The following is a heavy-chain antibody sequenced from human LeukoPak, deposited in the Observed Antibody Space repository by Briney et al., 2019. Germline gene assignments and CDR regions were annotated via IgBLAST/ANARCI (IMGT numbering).Heavy chain of an antibody. CDR2: ISSSSSYI. CDR1: GFTFSSYG. Sequence: GGSLRLSCTASGFTFSSYGMIWVRQAPGKGLECVSSISSSSSYIYYADSVKGRFTISRDNAKNSLYLQMNSLRAEDTAVYYCARAAAGYFDYWGQGTLVTVSS. J-gene: IGHJ4*02. D-gene: IGHD6-13*01. V-gene: IGHV3-21*01. CDR3: ARAAAGYFDY.